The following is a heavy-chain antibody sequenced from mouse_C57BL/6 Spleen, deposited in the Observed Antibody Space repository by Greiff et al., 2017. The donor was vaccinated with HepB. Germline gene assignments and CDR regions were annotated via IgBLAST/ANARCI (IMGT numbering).Heavy chain of an antibody. D-gene: IGHD1-1*01. CDR2: INPSTGGT. V-gene: IGHV1-42*01. CDR3: ARGVYYYFDY. Sequence: VQLQQSGPELVKPGASVKISCKASGYSFTGYYMNWVKQSPEKSLEWIGEINPSTGGTTYNQKFKAKATLTVDKSSSTAYMQLKSLTSEDSAVYYCARGVYYYFDYWGQGTTLTVSS. J-gene: IGHJ2*01. CDR1: GYSFTGYY.